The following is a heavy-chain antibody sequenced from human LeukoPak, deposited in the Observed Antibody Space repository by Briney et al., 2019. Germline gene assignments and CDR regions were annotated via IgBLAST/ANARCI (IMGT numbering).Heavy chain of an antibody. CDR2: IYSGGTT. V-gene: IGHV3-53*01. CDR1: GFTVSSNY. CDR3: ARVGMITFGGGAFDI. J-gene: IGHJ3*02. Sequence: AGGSLRLSCAASGFTVSSNYMSWGRQAPGKGLEWVSVIYSGGTTYYADSVKGRFTISRDNSKNTLYLQMNSLRAEDTAVYYCARVGMITFGGGAFDIWGQGAMVTVSS. D-gene: IGHD3-16*01.